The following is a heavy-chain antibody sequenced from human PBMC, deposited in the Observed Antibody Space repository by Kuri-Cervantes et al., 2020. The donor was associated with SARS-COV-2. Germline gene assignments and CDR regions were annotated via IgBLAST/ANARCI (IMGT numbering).Heavy chain of an antibody. J-gene: IGHJ6*02. Sequence: ASVKVSCKASGYTFTSYAMHWVCQAPGQRLEWMGWINAGNGNTKYSQKFQGRVTITRDTSASTAYMELSSLRSEDTAVYYCASGYCSSTSCYGDNYYYYYGMDVWGQGTTVTVSS. V-gene: IGHV1-3*01. CDR1: GYTFTSYA. CDR3: ASGYCSSTSCYGDNYYYYYGMDV. CDR2: INAGNGNT. D-gene: IGHD2-2*01.